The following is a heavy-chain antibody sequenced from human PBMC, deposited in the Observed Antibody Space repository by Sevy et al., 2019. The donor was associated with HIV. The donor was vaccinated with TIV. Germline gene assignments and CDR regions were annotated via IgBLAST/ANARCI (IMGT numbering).Heavy chain of an antibody. CDR1: GFTFSSYD. CDR3: TRNGGAFDNGFDP. V-gene: IGHV3-48*03. Sequence: GESLKISCTASGFTFSSYDMNWVRQAPGKGLEWVSKISSSGSSIYYADSVKGRFTISRDNAKNSLNLKMNSLEAEDTAVYYCTRNGGAFDNGFDPWGQGTLVTVSS. D-gene: IGHD2-8*01. J-gene: IGHJ5*02. CDR2: ISSSGSSI.